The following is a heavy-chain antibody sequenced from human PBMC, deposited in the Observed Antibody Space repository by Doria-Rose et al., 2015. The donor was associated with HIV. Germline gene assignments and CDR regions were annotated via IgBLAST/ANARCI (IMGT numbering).Heavy chain of an antibody. CDR1: GVSLSSPGMG. V-gene: IGHV2-26*01. CDR2: IFSDDVR. J-gene: IGHJ4*02. D-gene: IGHD6-13*01. CDR3: ARIKSSRWYHKYYFDF. Sequence: VTLKESGPVLVKPTETLTLTCTVSGVSLSSPGMGVSWIRQPPGKALEWLANIFSDDVRSYKTSLKSRLTISRCTSRSQVVLTMTDMDPVDIATYYCARIKSSRWYHKYYFDFWGQGTLVIVSA.